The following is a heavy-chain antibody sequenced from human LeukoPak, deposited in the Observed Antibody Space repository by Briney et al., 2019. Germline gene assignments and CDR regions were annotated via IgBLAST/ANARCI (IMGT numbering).Heavy chain of an antibody. D-gene: IGHD2-15*01. J-gene: IGHJ4*02. CDR2: IYYSGSS. CDR1: GGSISSSSSY. V-gene: IGHV4-39*01. CDR3: ARGFCSGGSCPRGAYYFDS. Sequence: SETLSLACTDSGGSISSSSSYWGWIRQPPGKGLEWIGSIYYSGSSFDNPALKSRVTISVDTSKNQFSLKLTSVTAADTAVYYCARGFCSGGSCPRGAYYFDSWGQGTLVTVSS.